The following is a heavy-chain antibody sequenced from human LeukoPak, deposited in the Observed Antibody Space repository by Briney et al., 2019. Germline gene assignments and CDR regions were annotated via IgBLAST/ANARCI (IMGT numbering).Heavy chain of an antibody. Sequence: PSETLSLTCTVSGGSVSSGSYYWSWIRQPPGKGLEWIGYIYYSGSTNYNPSLKSRVTISVDTSKNQFSLKLSSVTAADTAVYYCARDRGPLDYYYGMDVWGQGTTVTVSS. CDR3: ARDRGPLDYYYGMDV. CDR2: IYYSGST. J-gene: IGHJ6*02. CDR1: GGSVSSGSYY. V-gene: IGHV4-61*01. D-gene: IGHD3-10*01.